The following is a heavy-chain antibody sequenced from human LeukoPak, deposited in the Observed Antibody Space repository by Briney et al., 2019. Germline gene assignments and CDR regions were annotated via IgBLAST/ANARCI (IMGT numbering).Heavy chain of an antibody. CDR3: AREEGIAAPGY. J-gene: IGHJ4*02. Sequence: PGGSLRLSCAASGFTFSSYEMNWVRQAPGKGLEWVSYISSSGSTIYYADSVKGRFTISRDNAKNSLYLQMNSLRAEDTAVYYCAREEGIAAPGYWGQGTLVTVSS. D-gene: IGHD6-13*01. CDR1: GFTFSSYE. V-gene: IGHV3-48*03. CDR2: ISSSGSTI.